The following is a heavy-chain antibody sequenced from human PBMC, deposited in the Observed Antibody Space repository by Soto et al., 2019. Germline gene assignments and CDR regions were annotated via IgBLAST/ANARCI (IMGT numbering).Heavy chain of an antibody. D-gene: IGHD5-18*01. Sequence: QVQLVQSGAEVRKPGSSVQVSCKASGGTFYTYTFSWVRQAPGQGLQWMGSITPIYPTTNYAEKFQGRLTVTADGSTSTAYMELTSLTPDDSAVYYCARIPRYSFPTSDDLDSWGQGTLVTVSS. V-gene: IGHV1-69*15. CDR1: GGTFYTYT. CDR2: ITPIYPTT. CDR3: ARIPRYSFPTSDDLDS. J-gene: IGHJ4*02.